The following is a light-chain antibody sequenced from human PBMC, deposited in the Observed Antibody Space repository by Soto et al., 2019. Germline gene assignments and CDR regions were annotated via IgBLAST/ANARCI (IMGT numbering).Light chain of an antibody. CDR2: GAS. J-gene: IGKJ1*01. Sequence: EIVMTHSPATLSVSPGERATLSCRASQSVSSNLAWYQQKPGQAPRLLIYGASTRATGIPARFSGSGSGTEFTLTISSLQSEDFAVYYGQQYNNWPPKTFGQGTKVEIK. V-gene: IGKV3-15*01. CDR3: QQYNNWPPKT. CDR1: QSVSSN.